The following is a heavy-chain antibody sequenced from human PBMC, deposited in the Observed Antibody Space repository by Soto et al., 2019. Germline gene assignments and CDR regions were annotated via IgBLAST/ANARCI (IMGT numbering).Heavy chain of an antibody. CDR3: ATAGSFRFHY. V-gene: IGHV3-74*01. CDR2: INTDGSTI. Sequence: EVQLVESGGDLVQPGGSLRLSCAATGFTFSTYWMHWVRQAPGKGLVWVSRINTDGSTINYADSVKGRFTISRDNARNTLYLQMNSLRDEDTAVYYCATAGSFRFHYWGQGSLVTVTT. D-gene: IGHD3-16*02. CDR1: GFTFSTYW. J-gene: IGHJ4*02.